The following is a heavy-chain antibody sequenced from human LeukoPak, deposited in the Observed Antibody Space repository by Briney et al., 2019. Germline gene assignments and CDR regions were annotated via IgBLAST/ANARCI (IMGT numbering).Heavy chain of an antibody. CDR1: GFTFDDYA. D-gene: IGHD3-3*01. CDR2: ISWNSGSI. CDR3: AKDSSYDFWSGYFDY. Sequence: GGSLRLSCAASGFTFDDYAMHWVRQAPGKGLEWVSGISWNSGSIGYADSVKGRFTISRDNAKNSLYLQMNSLRAEDMALYYCAKDSSYDFWSGYFDYWGQGTLVTVSS. V-gene: IGHV3-9*03. J-gene: IGHJ4*02.